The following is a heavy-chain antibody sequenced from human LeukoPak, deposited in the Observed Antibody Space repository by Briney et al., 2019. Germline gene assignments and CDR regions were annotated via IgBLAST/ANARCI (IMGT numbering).Heavy chain of an antibody. CDR3: AREGVGFRPLDY. CDR1: GGSISSYY. D-gene: IGHD3-10*01. V-gene: IGHV4-4*07. Sequence: SETLSLTCTVSGGSISSYYWSWIRQPAGKGLEWIGRFSTSGSTNYNSSLKSRVTMSVDTSKNQFSLRLSSVTAADTAVYYCAREGVGFRPLDYWGQGTLVTVSS. J-gene: IGHJ4*02. CDR2: FSTSGST.